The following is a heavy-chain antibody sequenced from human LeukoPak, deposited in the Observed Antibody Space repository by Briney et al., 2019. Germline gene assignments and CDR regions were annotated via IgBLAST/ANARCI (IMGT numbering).Heavy chain of an antibody. J-gene: IGHJ5*02. Sequence: SETLSLTCTVSGGSISSYYWSWIRQPPGKGLEWIGYIHSSGSTNYNPSLKSRVTISVDTSKNQFSLKLSSVTAADTAVYYCARDQVGYYDSINWFDPWGQGTLVTVSS. V-gene: IGHV4-4*08. CDR3: ARDQVGYYDSINWFDP. D-gene: IGHD3-3*01. CDR2: IHSSGST. CDR1: GGSISSYY.